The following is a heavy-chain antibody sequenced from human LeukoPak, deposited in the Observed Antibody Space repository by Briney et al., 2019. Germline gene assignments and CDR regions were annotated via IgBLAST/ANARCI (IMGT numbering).Heavy chain of an antibody. V-gene: IGHV4-59*08. CDR2: IYYSGST. Sequence: SETLSLTCTVSGGSISSYYWSWIRQPPGKGLEWIGYIYYSGSTNYNPSLKSRVTISVDTSKNQFSLKLSSVTAADTAVYYCARSSTSCYEGCAFDIWGQGTMVTVSS. CDR3: ARSSTSCYEGCAFDI. D-gene: IGHD2-2*01. J-gene: IGHJ3*02. CDR1: GGSISSYY.